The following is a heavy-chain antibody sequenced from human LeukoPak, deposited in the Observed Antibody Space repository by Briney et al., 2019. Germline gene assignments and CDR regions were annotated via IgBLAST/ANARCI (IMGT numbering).Heavy chain of an antibody. J-gene: IGHJ4*02. D-gene: IGHD3-3*01. CDR2: VYAGGNT. V-gene: IGHV4-4*07. CDR3: ARDSRYHDFWSGYVDY. CDR1: GGSITFYY. Sequence: PSETLSLTCTVSGGSITFYYWTWIRQSGGKGLEWIGRVYAGGNTNYNPSLKSRTTLSIDTSKNEFSLMLTSVTAADTAIYYCARDSRYHDFWSGYVDYWGQGILVTVSS.